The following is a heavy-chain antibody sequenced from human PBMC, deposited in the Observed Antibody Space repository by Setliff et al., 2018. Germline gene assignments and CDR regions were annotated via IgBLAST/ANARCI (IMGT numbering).Heavy chain of an antibody. J-gene: IGHJ4*02. CDR3: ARTGTYRYFDY. Sequence: SETLSLTCGASGGSFSDYYWSWIRQTPGKGLEWIGEINHSGSTKCNPSLKSRVTLSVDTPKNQFSLELTSVTAADTAVYYCARTGTYRYFDYWGQGALVTVSS. D-gene: IGHD1-1*01. CDR1: GGSFSDYY. V-gene: IGHV4-34*01. CDR2: INHSGST.